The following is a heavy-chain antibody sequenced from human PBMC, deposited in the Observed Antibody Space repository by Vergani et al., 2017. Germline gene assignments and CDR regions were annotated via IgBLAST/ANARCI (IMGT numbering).Heavy chain of an antibody. D-gene: IGHD1-1*01. Sequence: QVHLVESGGGVVQPGRSLRLSCVVSGFTSSYYGMHGVRQAPGKGLEWGAVISYEGRQKYYADSVKGRFTISRANSKSTLYLQMNSLRTEDTAVYYCATKSCGTPGCQIGYFREWGQGTLVTVSS. CDR1: GFTSSYYG. J-gene: IGHJ1*01. CDR2: ISYEGRQK. V-gene: IGHV3-30*03. CDR3: ATKSCGTPGCQIGYFRE.